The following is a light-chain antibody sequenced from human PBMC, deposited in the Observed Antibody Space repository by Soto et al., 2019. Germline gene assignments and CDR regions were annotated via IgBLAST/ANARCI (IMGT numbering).Light chain of an antibody. V-gene: IGKV1-5*03. J-gene: IGKJ3*01. CDR1: QSIDNW. CDR2: KAS. CDR3: QPYHTYRT. Sequence: DIQMTQSPSTLSASVGDRVIITCRASQSIDNWLAWYQQKPGKAPNLLIYKASTLESGVPSRFSGSGSGTEFTLTISSLQPDDSATYYCQPYHTYRTFGPGTKVDIK.